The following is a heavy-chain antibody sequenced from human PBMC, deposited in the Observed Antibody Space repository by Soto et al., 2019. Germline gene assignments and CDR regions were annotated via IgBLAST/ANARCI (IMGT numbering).Heavy chain of an antibody. J-gene: IGHJ4*02. V-gene: IGHV4-34*01. CDR2: INHSGST. D-gene: IGHD3-3*01. CDR1: GGSFSGYY. Sequence: PSETLSLTCPVYGGSFSGYYWSWIRQPPGKGLEWIGEINHSGSTNYNPSLKSRVTISVDTSKNQFSLKLSSVTAADTAVYYCARGPLGIFGVVNYRDPDYYFDYWGQGTLVTVSS. CDR3: ARGPLGIFGVVNYRDPDYYFDY.